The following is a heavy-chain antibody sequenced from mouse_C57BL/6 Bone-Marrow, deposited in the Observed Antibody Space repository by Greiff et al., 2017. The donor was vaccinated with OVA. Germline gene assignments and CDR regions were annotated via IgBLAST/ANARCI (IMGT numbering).Heavy chain of an antibody. CDR1: GYSITSGYY. V-gene: IGHV3-6*01. CDR2: ISYDGSN. CDR3: ARIYYYGYYAMDD. J-gene: IGHJ4*01. D-gene: IGHD1-1*01. Sequence: EVQRVESGPGLVKPSQSLSLTCSVTGYSITSGYYWNWIRQFPGNKLEWMGYISYDGSNNYNPSLKNRISITRDTSKNQFFLKLNSVTTEDTATYYCARIYYYGYYAMDDWGQGTSVTVSS.